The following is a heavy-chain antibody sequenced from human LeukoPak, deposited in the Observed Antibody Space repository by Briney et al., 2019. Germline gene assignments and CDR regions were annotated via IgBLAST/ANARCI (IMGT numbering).Heavy chain of an antibody. D-gene: IGHD6-6*01. J-gene: IGHJ5*02. CDR3: ARGSRIAARNWFDP. CDR2: INRSGST. V-gene: IGHV4-34*01. CDR1: GGSFSGYY. Sequence: SETLSLTCAVYGGSFSGYYWSWIRQPPGKGLEWIGEINRSGSTNYNPSLKSRVTISVDTSKNQFSLKLSSVTAADTAVYYCARGSRIAARNWFDPWGQGTLVTVSS.